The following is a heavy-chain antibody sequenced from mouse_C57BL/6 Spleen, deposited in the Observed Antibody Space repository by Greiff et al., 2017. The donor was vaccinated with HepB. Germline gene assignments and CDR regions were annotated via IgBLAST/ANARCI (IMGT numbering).Heavy chain of an antibody. CDR2: IDPETGGT. J-gene: IGHJ4*01. D-gene: IGHD2-5*01. CDR1: GYTFTVYE. V-gene: IGHV1-15*01. Sequence: QVQLQQSGAELVRPGASVTLSCKASGYTFTVYEMHWVKQTPVHGLEWIGAIDPETGGTAYNQKFKGKAILTADKSSSTAYMELRSLTSEDSAVYYCTRSYYSTYAMDYWGQGTSVTVSS. CDR3: TRSYYSTYAMDY.